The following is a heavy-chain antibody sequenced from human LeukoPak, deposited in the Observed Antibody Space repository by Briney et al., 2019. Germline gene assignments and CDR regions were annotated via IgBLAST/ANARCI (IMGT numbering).Heavy chain of an antibody. CDR1: GFSFSTYG. D-gene: IGHD2-2*01. Sequence: GGSLRLSCVASGFSFSTYGLHWVRQAPGKGLEWVAVISYNGDNKHYAESVKGRFTISRDNSKNTLYLQMNSLRAEDTAVYYCAKDFLPAANNEVDYWGQGTLVTVSS. V-gene: IGHV3-30*18. J-gene: IGHJ4*02. CDR3: AKDFLPAANNEVDY. CDR2: ISYNGDNK.